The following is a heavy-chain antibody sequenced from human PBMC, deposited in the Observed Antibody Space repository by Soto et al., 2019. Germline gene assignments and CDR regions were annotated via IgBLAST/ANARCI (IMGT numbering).Heavy chain of an antibody. CDR3: ASEFCSGGSCYARIFDY. V-gene: IGHV3-21*04. J-gene: IGHJ4*02. Sequence: GGSLRLSCAASGFNFNNYAMHWVRQSPGKGLEWVAFISSGSDYLYYADSVKGRFTVSRDNAKSSLYLQMNSLTDDDTALYYCASEFCSGGSCYARIFDYWGRGSLVTVSS. CDR2: ISSGSDYL. D-gene: IGHD2-15*01. CDR1: GFNFNNYA.